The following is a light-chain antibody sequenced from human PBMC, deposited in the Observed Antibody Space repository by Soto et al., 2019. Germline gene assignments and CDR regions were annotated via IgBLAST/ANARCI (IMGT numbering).Light chain of an antibody. CDR1: QSISSY. CDR3: QQSYSTPRT. J-gene: IGKJ3*01. V-gene: IGKV1-39*01. Sequence: DIQMTQSPSSLSASVGDRVTITCRASQSISSYLNWYQQKPGKAPKLLIYAASSLQSGVPSRFSGSGSGTDXTXTXSSXXXXDFATYYCQQSYSTPRTFGPGTKVDIK. CDR2: AAS.